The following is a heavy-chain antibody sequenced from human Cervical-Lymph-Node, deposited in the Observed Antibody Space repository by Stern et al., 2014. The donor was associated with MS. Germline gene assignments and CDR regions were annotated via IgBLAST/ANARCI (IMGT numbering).Heavy chain of an antibody. CDR2: IIPIFGSA. V-gene: IGHV1-69*01. D-gene: IGHD6-13*01. J-gene: IGHJ4*02. CDR3: ATHPSNSWYSMWYDY. CDR1: GGTFRGHT. Sequence: VQLVESGAEVKKPGASVKVSCKASGGTFRGHTINWVRQAPGQGLEWMGGIIPIFGSAKYKQKLQGRLTITADDSTNTAYMELRGLRSEDTAVYYCATHPSNSWYSMWYDYWGQGTPVSVSS.